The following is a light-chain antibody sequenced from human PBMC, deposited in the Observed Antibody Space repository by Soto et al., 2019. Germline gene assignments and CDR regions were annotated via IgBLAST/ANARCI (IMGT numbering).Light chain of an antibody. Sequence: DIHITQSPSTLSSSVLDIFTITCRSSHSISSWLALYQQKPGKAPKLLIYDASSLESGVPSRFSSSGSGTEFTLTISSLQPEDFATYYCQQYNGYRWTSGQGTKVDIK. V-gene: IGKV1-5*01. CDR3: QQYNGYRWT. CDR2: DAS. J-gene: IGKJ1*01. CDR1: HSISSW.